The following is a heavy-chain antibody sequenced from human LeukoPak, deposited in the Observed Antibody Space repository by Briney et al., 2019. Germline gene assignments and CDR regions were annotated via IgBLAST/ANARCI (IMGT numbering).Heavy chain of an antibody. CDR2: INPSGGST. D-gene: IGHD4-17*01. CDR1: GYTFTSYY. J-gene: IGHJ2*01. CDR3: VKDGSAHDYADGDWYFGL. Sequence: EASVKVSCKASGYTFTSYYMHWVRQAPGQGLEWKGIINPSGGSTSYAQKFQGRVTMTRDTSTSTVYMELSSLRAEDTAVYYCVKDGSAHDYADGDWYFGLWGRGTLVAVSS. V-gene: IGHV1-46*01.